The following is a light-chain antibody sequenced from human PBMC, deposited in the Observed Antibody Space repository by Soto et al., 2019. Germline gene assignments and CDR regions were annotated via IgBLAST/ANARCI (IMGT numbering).Light chain of an antibody. CDR2: DAS. CDR3: PQRGEP. Sequence: WRQSPAKISLSPGERTTLSCTASQGISSYIAWYQQKPGHPPRLLMFDASRRVAGIPPRFSGGGFGREFTLTISSLEPEDFAIYYCPQRGEPFG. V-gene: IGKV3-11*02. CDR1: QGISSY. J-gene: IGKJ2*01.